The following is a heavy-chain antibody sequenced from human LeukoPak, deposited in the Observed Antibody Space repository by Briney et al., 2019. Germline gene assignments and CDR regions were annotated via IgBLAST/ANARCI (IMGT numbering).Heavy chain of an antibody. J-gene: IGHJ5*02. Sequence: SETLSLTCAVSGYSISSGYHWGWVRQPPGKGPVWIGSMFHGGNTYCNPSLKSRVTMSIDTSMNQFSLNLTSVTAADTAVYFCARTLYCSGGICFSPELLDPWGQGTLVTVSS. CDR3: ARTLYCSGGICFSPELLDP. CDR1: GYSISSGYH. V-gene: IGHV4-38-2*01. D-gene: IGHD2-15*01. CDR2: MFHGGNT.